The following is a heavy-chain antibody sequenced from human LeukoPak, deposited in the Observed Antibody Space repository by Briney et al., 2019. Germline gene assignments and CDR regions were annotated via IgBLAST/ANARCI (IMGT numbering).Heavy chain of an antibody. V-gene: IGHV1-18*01. CDR2: ISAYNGTT. D-gene: IGHD3-3*01. CDR3: ARSARIFEWGNYYYGMDV. Sequence: GASVKVSCKASGYTFTSYGISWVRQAPGQGLEWMGWISAYNGTTNYAQKLQGRVTMTTDTSTSTAYMELRSLRSDDTAVYYCARSARIFEWGNYYYGMDVWGQGTAVIVSS. CDR1: GYTFTSYG. J-gene: IGHJ6*02.